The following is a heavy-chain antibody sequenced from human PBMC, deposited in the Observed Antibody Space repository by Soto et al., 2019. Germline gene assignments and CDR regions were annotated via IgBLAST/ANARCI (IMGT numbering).Heavy chain of an antibody. D-gene: IGHD1-26*01. Sequence: PGGSLRLSCAASGFTLTTYRMHFVRQAPGKGLEWVAIISYDGSKKYYADSVKGRFTISRDNSKNTLYLQINSMRAEDTAVYYCAKDSGGGATHFDYWGQGTLVTVPQ. V-gene: IGHV3-30*18. CDR1: GFTLTTYR. CDR3: AKDSGGGATHFDY. CDR2: ISYDGSKK. J-gene: IGHJ4*02.